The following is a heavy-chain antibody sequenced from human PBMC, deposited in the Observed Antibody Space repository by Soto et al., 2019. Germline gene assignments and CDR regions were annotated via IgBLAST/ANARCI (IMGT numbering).Heavy chain of an antibody. CDR2: INSDGSST. J-gene: IGHJ4*02. CDR1: GFTFSSYW. Sequence: EVQLVESGGGLVQPGGSLRLSCAASGFTFSSYWMHWVRQAPGKGLVWVSRINSDGSSTTYAHSVKGRFTISRDNAKNTLYLQMNSLRAEDTAVYYCVRVPTGGYAFSLDDYWGQGTLVTVSS. V-gene: IGHV3-74*01. CDR3: VRVPTGGYAFSLDDY. D-gene: IGHD5-12*01.